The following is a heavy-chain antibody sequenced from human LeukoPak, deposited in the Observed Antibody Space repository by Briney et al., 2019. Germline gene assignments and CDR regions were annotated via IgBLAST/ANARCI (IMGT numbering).Heavy chain of an antibody. CDR2: IKQDGSEK. CDR1: GFTISNYW. Sequence: GGSLRLSCAASGFTISNYWMSWVRQAPGKGLEWVANIKQDGSEKYYVDSVKGRFTISRDNAKNSLYLQMNSLRAEDTAVYYCAIGIGSDYWGQGTLVTVSS. J-gene: IGHJ4*02. D-gene: IGHD3-16*02. V-gene: IGHV3-7*01. CDR3: AIGIGSDY.